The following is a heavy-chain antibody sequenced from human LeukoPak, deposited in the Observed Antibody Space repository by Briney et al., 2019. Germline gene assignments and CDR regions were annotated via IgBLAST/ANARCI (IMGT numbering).Heavy chain of an antibody. J-gene: IGHJ4*02. CDR1: GYTLTELS. Sequence: ASVKVSCKVSGYTLTELSMHWVRQAPGKGLEGMGGFDPEDGETIYAQKFQGRVTMTEDTSTDPAYMELSSLRSEDTAVYYCATEGPTIFSPHSKTYYFDYWGQGTLVTVSS. CDR2: FDPEDGET. CDR3: ATEGPTIFSPHSKTYYFDY. V-gene: IGHV1-24*01. D-gene: IGHD3-9*01.